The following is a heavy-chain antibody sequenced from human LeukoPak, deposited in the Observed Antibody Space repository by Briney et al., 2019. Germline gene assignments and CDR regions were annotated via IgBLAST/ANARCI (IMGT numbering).Heavy chain of an antibody. CDR1: GFTVSSTF. V-gene: IGHV3-53*01. J-gene: IGHJ4*02. Sequence: GGTLRLTCAASGFTVSSTFMSWVRQAPGKGLEWVSVIYIGGSTHYADSVKGRFTISRDNSNNTVYLQMNSLRAEDTAVYYCARDNAYFDYWGRGTLVTVSS. CDR2: IYIGGST. CDR3: ARDNAYFDY.